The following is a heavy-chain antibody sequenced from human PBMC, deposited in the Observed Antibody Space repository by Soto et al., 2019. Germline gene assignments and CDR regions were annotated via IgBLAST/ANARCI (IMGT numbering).Heavy chain of an antibody. CDR2: TYYRSKWYN. D-gene: IGHD4-17*01. CDR1: GDSVSSNSAA. Sequence: PSQTLSLTCAISGDSVSSNSAAWNWIRQSPSRGLEWLGRTYYRSKWYNDYAVSVKSRITINPDTSKNQFSLKLTSVTAADTAVFYCARHGVDYGDYASYYYYGMDVWGRGTTVTVSS. J-gene: IGHJ6*02. CDR3: ARHGVDYGDYASYYYYGMDV. V-gene: IGHV6-1*01.